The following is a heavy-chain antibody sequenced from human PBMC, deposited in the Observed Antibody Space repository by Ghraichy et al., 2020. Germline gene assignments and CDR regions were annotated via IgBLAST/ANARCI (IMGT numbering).Heavy chain of an antibody. Sequence: GESLNISCAASGFTFSSYWMHWVRQAPGKGLVWVSRINSDGSSTSYADSVKGRFTISRDNAKNTLYLQMNSLRAEDTAVYYCARDIGVTIFGVKYNWFDPWGQGTLVTVSS. D-gene: IGHD3-3*01. CDR1: GFTFSSYW. J-gene: IGHJ5*02. V-gene: IGHV3-74*01. CDR3: ARDIGVTIFGVKYNWFDP. CDR2: INSDGSST.